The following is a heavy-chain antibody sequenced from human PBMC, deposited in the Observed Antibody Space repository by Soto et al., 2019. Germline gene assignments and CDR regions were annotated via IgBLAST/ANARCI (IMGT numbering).Heavy chain of an antibody. V-gene: IGHV4-39*01. D-gene: IGHD3-22*01. J-gene: IGHJ5*02. CDR1: GGSISSSSYY. Sequence: QLQLQESGPGLVKPSETLSLTCTVSGGSISSSSYYWGWIRQPPGKGLEWIGSIYYSGSTYYNPSLKRRVTISVDTSKNQFSLKLSSVTAADTAVYYCARQWVTMIVVAWFDPWGQGTLVTVSS. CDR3: ARQWVTMIVVAWFDP. CDR2: IYYSGST.